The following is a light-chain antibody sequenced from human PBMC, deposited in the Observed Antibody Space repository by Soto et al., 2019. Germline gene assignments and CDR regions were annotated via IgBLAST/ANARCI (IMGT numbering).Light chain of an antibody. CDR3: QQRSNCPST. Sequence: ESLLTQTPGALSLSPGGGDTIASRASQSVISSYLAWYQQKPGQAPRLLIYDASNRATGIPARFSGSGAGTDFTLTISSLEPEDFAVDYGQQRSNCPSTFGQGTRLEI. CDR1: QSVISSY. CDR2: DAS. J-gene: IGKJ5*01. V-gene: IGKV3D-11*02.